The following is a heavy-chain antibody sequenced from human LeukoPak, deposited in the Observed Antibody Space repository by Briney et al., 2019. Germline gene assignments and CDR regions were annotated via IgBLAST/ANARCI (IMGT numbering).Heavy chain of an antibody. CDR3: ARDRWPIGYCSGGSCYDNAFDI. Sequence: ASVKVSCQASGYTFTIYDINWVRQATGQGLEWMGRINPNSGGTNYAQKFQGRVTMTRDTSISTAYMELSRLRSDDTAVYYCARDRWPIGYCSGGSCYDNAFDIWGQGTMVTVSS. D-gene: IGHD2-15*01. CDR2: INPNSGGT. CDR1: GYTFTIYD. J-gene: IGHJ3*02. V-gene: IGHV1-2*06.